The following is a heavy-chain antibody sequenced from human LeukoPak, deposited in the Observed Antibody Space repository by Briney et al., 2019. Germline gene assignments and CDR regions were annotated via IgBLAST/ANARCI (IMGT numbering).Heavy chain of an antibody. CDR1: GGTFSSYA. D-gene: IGHD6-13*01. V-gene: IGHV1-69*13. Sequence: ASVKVSCKASGGTFSSYAISWVRQAPGQGLEWMGGIIPIFGTANYAQKFQGRVTITADESTSTAYMELSSLRPEDTAVYYCARDLAAAGPTFFDYWGQGTLVTVSS. CDR3: ARDLAAAGPTFFDY. CDR2: IIPIFGTA. J-gene: IGHJ4*02.